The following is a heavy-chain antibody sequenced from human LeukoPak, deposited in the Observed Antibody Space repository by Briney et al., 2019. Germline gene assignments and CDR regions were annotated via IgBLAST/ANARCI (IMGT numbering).Heavy chain of an antibody. CDR1: GGSFSGYY. CDR2: INHSGST. CDR3: AREGWYYDFWSGYWERNWFDP. D-gene: IGHD3-3*01. V-gene: IGHV4-34*01. J-gene: IGHJ5*02. Sequence: WETLSLARAVYGGSFSGYYCRWIRQPPGKGLEWIGVINHSGSTNYNPSLKSRVTISVDTSKNQFSLQLSSVTAADTAVYYCAREGWYYDFWSGYWERNWFDPWGQGTLVTVSS.